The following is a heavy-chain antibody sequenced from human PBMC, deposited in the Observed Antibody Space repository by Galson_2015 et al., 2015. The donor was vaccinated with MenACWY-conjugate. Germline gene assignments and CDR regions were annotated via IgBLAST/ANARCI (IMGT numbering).Heavy chain of an antibody. CDR1: GFTFSSYS. V-gene: IGHV3-48*01. CDR3: ARFASYTFYDSSGYYPYFDY. CDR2: ISSSSSTI. D-gene: IGHD3-22*01. Sequence: SLRLSCAASGFTFSSYSMNWVRQAPGKGLEWVSYISSSSSTIYYADSVKGRFTISRNNAKNSLYLQMNSLRAEDTAVYYCARFASYTFYDSSGYYPYFDYWGQGTLVTVSS. J-gene: IGHJ4*02.